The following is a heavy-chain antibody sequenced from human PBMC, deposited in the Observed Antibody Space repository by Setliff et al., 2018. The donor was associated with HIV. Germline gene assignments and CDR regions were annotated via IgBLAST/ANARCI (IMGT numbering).Heavy chain of an antibody. CDR3: ARGRGSLPVLYYYYYYMDV. V-gene: IGHV4-34*01. Sequence: SQTLSLTCAVYGGSFSGYYWSWIRQPPGKGLEWIGEINHSGSTNYNPSLKSRVTISVDTSKNQFSLKLSSVTAADTAVYYCARGRGSLPVLYYYYYYMDVWGKGTTVTVSS. D-gene: IGHD1-26*01. J-gene: IGHJ6*03. CDR2: INHSGST. CDR1: GGSFSGYY.